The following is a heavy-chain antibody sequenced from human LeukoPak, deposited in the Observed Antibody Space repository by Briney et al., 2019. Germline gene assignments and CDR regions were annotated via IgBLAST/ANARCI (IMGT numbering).Heavy chain of an antibody. CDR3: ARLVDS. V-gene: IGHV4-39*01. Sequence: SETLSLTCTVSGGYISGSNYYWGWVRQPPGKGLEWIGKIYYSGNTYYSPSLQSRVSISVDTSKNQFSLKLRYVTAADTAVYFCARLVDSWGQGTLVTVSS. J-gene: IGHJ4*02. CDR2: IYYSGNT. CDR1: GGYISGSNYY.